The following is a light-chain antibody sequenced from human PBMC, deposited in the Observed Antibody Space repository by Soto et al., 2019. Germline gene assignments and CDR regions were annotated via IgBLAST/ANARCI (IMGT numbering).Light chain of an antibody. V-gene: IGLV2-8*01. J-gene: IGLJ1*01. Sequence: QSVLTQPPSASGSPGQSVTISCTGTSSDVGLYDYVSWYQQHPGKVPKLLIYEVTQRPSGVPDRFSGSKSGNTASLTVSGLQAEDEADYYCSSYGGNSNYVFGTGTNVTVL. CDR3: SSYGGNSNYV. CDR1: SSDVGLYDY. CDR2: EVT.